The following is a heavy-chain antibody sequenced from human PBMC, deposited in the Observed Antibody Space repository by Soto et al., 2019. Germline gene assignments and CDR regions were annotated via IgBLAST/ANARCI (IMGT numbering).Heavy chain of an antibody. CDR2: IYTSGST. D-gene: IGHD3-3*01. Sequence: ASETLSLTCTVSGGSISSYYWSWIRQPAGKGLEWIGRIYTSGSTNYNPSLKSRVTMSVDTSKNQFSLKLSSVTAADTAVYYCARDNGYWSGYSYFDYWGQGTLVTVSS. J-gene: IGHJ4*02. V-gene: IGHV4-4*07. CDR3: ARDNGYWSGYSYFDY. CDR1: GGSISSYY.